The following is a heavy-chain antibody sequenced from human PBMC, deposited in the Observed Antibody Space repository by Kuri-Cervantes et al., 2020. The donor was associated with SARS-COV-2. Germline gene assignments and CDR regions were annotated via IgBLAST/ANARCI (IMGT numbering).Heavy chain of an antibody. J-gene: IGHJ5*02. CDR3: ARQMMSSITIFGVIITRNWFDP. V-gene: IGHV4-39*01. CDR1: GGSISSSSYY. D-gene: IGHD3-3*01. Sequence: SETLSLTCNVSGGSISSSSYYWGWIRQPPGRGLEWIGSIHYSGSTYYNQSLKSRVTISVDTSKNQFSLNLSSVTAADTAVYYCARQMMSSITIFGVIITRNWFDPWGQGTLVTVSS. CDR2: IHYSGST.